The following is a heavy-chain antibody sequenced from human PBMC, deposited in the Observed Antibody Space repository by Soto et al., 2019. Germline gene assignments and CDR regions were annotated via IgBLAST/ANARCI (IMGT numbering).Heavy chain of an antibody. J-gene: IGHJ4*02. CDR3: ARSLRRGPPFGY. CDR2: IYYSGST. CDR1: GGSIRSGDYY. Sequence: PSETLSLTCTVSGGSIRSGDYYWSWIRQPPGKGLESIGYIYYSGSTYYNPSLKSRVTISVDTSKNQFSLKLSSVTAADTAVYYCARSLRRGPPFGYWGQGTLVTVSS. V-gene: IGHV4-30-4*01. D-gene: IGHD3-10*01.